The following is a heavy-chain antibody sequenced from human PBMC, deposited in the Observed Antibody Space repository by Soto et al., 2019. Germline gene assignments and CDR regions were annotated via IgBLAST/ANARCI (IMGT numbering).Heavy chain of an antibody. Sequence: QLQLQESGPGLVKPSETLSLTCTVSGGSISSDSHHWDWIRQPPGKGPEWIGSIFFTGRTYHNPSLKSRVSISVDTSKNQFSLSMNYVTAADTAVYYGARLTGMTTATTDRGYDPWGQGTLVTVSS. CDR1: GGSISSDSHH. J-gene: IGHJ5*02. D-gene: IGHD4-17*01. V-gene: IGHV4-39*01. CDR2: IFFTGRT. CDR3: ARLTGMTTATTDRGYDP.